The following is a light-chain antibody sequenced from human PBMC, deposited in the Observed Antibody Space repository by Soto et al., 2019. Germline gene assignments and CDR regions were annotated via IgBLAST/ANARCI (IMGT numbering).Light chain of an antibody. CDR2: GTS. CDR3: QQYGSSPLVT. CDR1: QSVSSSY. Sequence: EIVLTQSPGTLSLSPGERATLSCRASQSVSSSYLAWYQQRPGQAPRLLIYGTSSRATGIPDRFSGSGSGTDFTLTISRLKPEDFAVYYCQQYGSSPLVTFGHGTRLEIK. V-gene: IGKV3-20*01. J-gene: IGKJ5*01.